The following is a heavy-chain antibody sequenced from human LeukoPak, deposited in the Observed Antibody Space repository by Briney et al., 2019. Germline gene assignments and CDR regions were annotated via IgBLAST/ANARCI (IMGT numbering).Heavy chain of an antibody. D-gene: IGHD4/OR15-4a*01. CDR1: GFSFSSYG. CDR2: IRYDGSNK. V-gene: IGHV3-30*02. J-gene: IGHJ4*02. Sequence: GGSLRLSCAASGFSFSSYGMHWVRQAPGKGLEWVTFIRYDGSNKYYSDSVKGRFTSSRDNSKNTLYLQMNSLRAEDTAVYYCARRAGAYSHSYDYWGQGTLVTVSS. CDR3: ARRAGAYSHSYDY.